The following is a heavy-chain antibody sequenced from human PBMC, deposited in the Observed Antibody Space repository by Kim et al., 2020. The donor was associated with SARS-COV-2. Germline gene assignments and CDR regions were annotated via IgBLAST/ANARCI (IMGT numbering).Heavy chain of an antibody. J-gene: IGHJ5*02. V-gene: IGHV4-34*01. Sequence: TPLRNSRVTISVDTSKNQFSLKLSSVTAADTAVYYCARVLLWFGELFDPWGQGTLVTVSS. D-gene: IGHD3-10*01. CDR3: ARVLLWFGELFDP.